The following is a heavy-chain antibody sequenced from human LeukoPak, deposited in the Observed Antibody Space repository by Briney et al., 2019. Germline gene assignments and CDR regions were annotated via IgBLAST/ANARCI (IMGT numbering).Heavy chain of an antibody. Sequence: GGSRRLSCAASGFTFSSDWMHWDRQAPGRGLEWVSTVSGSAGNTYYADSVKGRFTISRDNSKNTLYLQMNSLRAEDTAVYYCAKEGDYYGSGSFPYYFDYWGQGTLVSVSS. CDR1: GFTFSSDW. J-gene: IGHJ4*02. CDR2: VSGSAGNT. CDR3: AKEGDYYGSGSFPYYFDY. V-gene: IGHV3-23*01. D-gene: IGHD3-10*01.